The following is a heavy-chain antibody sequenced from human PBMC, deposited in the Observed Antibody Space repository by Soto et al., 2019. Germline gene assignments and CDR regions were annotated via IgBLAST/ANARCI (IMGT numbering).Heavy chain of an antibody. CDR3: ARGGRSAQRWDYYYYYGMDV. CDR1: GFTFSSYG. J-gene: IGHJ6*02. Sequence: QVQLVESGGGVVQPGRSLRLSCAASGFTFSSYGMHCVRQAPGKGLEWVAVIWYDGSNKYYADSVKGRFTISRDNSKNTLYLQMNSLRAEDTAVYYCARGGRSAQRWDYYYYYGMDVWGQGTTVTVSS. CDR2: IWYDGSNK. V-gene: IGHV3-33*01. D-gene: IGHD3-16*01.